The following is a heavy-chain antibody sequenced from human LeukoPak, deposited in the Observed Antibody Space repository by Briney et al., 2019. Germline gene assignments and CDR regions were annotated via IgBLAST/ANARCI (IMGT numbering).Heavy chain of an antibody. J-gene: IGHJ4*02. V-gene: IGHV4-4*02. Sequence: SETLSLICTVSGGSITSNHWSWVRQPPGKGLEWIGQVHHSGGTSYNPSLRSRVTISIDKSENQFSLKLNSVTAADTAVYYCARHGGHYQSDDWGQGTLVTVSS. CDR3: ARHGGHYQSDD. D-gene: IGHD2-21*01. CDR2: VHHSGGT. CDR1: GGSITSNH.